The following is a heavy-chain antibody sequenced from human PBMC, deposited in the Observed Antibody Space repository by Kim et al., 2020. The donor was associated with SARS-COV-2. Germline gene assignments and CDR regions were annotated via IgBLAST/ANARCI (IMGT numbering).Heavy chain of an antibody. J-gene: IGHJ4*02. Sequence: NDNTKFSQRFKGRVTITRDTSASTAYMELTLRSEDTAIYYCARGSGWAFDYWGQGTLVTVAS. D-gene: IGHD6-19*01. V-gene: IGHV1-3*01. CDR3: ARGSGWAFDY. CDR2: NDNT.